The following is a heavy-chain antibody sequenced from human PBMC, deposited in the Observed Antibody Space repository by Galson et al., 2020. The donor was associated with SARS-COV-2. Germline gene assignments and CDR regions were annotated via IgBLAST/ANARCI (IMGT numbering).Heavy chain of an antibody. CDR2: IYYSGST. CDR3: ARVDRYSGYEYYYYYMDV. J-gene: IGHJ6*03. CDR1: GGSISSSSYY. V-gene: IGHV4-39*07. Sequence: SETLSLTCTVSGGSISSSSYYWGWIRQPPGKGLEWIGSIYYSGSTYYNPSLKSRVTISVDTSKNQFSLKLSSVTAADTAVYYCARVDRYSGYEYYYYYMDVWGKGTTVTVSS. D-gene: IGHD5-12*01.